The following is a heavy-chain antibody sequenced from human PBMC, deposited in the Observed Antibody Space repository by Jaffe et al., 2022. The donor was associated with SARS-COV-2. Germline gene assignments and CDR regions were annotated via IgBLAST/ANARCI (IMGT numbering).Heavy chain of an antibody. V-gene: IGHV3-23*01. CDR1: GFTFSSYA. D-gene: IGHD3-16*02. CDR3: AKLPVGLRLGELSVDY. J-gene: IGHJ4*02. CDR2: ISGSGGST. Sequence: EVQLLESGGGLVQPGGSLRLSCAASGFTFSSYAMSWVRQAPGKGLEWVSAISGSGGSTYYADSVKGRFTISRDNSKNTLYLQMNSLRAEDTAVYYCAKLPVGLRLGELSVDYWGQGTLVTVSS.